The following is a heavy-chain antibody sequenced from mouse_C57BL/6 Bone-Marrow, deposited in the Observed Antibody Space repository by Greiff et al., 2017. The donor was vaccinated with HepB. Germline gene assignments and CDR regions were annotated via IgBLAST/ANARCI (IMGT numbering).Heavy chain of an antibody. J-gene: IGHJ4*01. CDR1: GYTFTSYT. Sequence: VQLQQSGAELARPGASVKMSCKASGYTFTSYTMHWVKQRPGQGLEWIGYINPSSGYTKYNQKFKDKATLTADKSSSTAYMQLSSLTSEDSAVYYCARDYYGSSYAYYAMDYWGQGTSVTVSS. CDR3: ARDYYGSSYAYYAMDY. V-gene: IGHV1-4*01. CDR2: INPSSGYT. D-gene: IGHD1-1*01.